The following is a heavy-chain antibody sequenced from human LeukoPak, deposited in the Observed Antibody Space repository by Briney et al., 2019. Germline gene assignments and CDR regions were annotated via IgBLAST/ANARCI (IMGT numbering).Heavy chain of an antibody. CDR1: GGSISSGSYY. Sequence: PSETLSLTCTVSGGSISSGSYYWSWIRQPAGKGLEWIGRIYTSGSTNYNPSFKSRVTISVDTSKNQFSLKLSSVTAADTAVYYCARGRAGYCSRLNWFDPWGQGTLVTVSS. V-gene: IGHV4-61*02. CDR2: IYTSGST. CDR3: ARGRAGYCSRLNWFDP. J-gene: IGHJ5*02. D-gene: IGHD2-2*01.